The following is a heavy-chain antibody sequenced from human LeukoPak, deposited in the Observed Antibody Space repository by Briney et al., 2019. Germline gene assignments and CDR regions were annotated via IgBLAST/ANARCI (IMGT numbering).Heavy chain of an antibody. CDR1: GGSFSGYY. Sequence: SETLSLTCAVYGGSFSGYYWSWIRQPPGKGLEWIGEINHSGSTNYNPSLKSRVTISVDTSKNQFSLKLSSVTAADTAVYYWARGQRVGYCSSTSCPRGGYYYYYYGMDVWGKGTTVTVSS. D-gene: IGHD2-2*03. V-gene: IGHV4-34*01. J-gene: IGHJ6*04. CDR3: ARGQRVGYCSSTSCPRGGYYYYYYGMDV. CDR2: INHSGST.